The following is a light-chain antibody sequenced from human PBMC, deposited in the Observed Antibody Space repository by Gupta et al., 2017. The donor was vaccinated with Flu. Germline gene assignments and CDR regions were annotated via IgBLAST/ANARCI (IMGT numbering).Light chain of an antibody. Sequence: QSVLTQPPSVSAAPGQKVTIFCSGTSSNTGNNFVSWYQHLPGTAPKLLIYENTKRPSGIPDRFSGSKSGTSATLGITGLQTGDEAHYYCGTWNGGLGTGVFGGGTKLTVL. V-gene: IGLV1-51*02. CDR3: GTWNGGLGTGV. CDR1: SSNTGNNF. J-gene: IGLJ3*02. CDR2: ENT.